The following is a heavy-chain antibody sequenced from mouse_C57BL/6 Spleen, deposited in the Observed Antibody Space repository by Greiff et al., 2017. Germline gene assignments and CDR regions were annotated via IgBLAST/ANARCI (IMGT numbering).Heavy chain of an antibody. CDR3: AYLTGTWGFAY. J-gene: IGHJ3*01. V-gene: IGHV1-61*01. Sequence: QVQLQQPGAELVRPGSSVKLSCKASGYTFTSYWMDWVKQRPGQGLEWIGNIYPSDSETHYNQKFKDKATLTVDKSSSTAYMQLSSLTSEDSAVYYCAYLTGTWGFAYWGQGTLVTVSA. CDR1: GYTFTSYW. CDR2: IYPSDSET. D-gene: IGHD4-1*01.